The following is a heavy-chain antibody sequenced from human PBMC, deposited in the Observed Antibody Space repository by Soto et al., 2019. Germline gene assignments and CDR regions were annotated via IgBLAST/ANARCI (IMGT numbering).Heavy chain of an antibody. CDR2: ISYDGSNK. Sequence: GGSLRLSCAASGFTFSSYAMHWVRQAPGKGLEWVAVISYDGSNKYYADSVKGRFTISRDNSKNTLYLQMNSLRAEDTAVYYCATYSEQWLFDYWGQGTLVTVSS. V-gene: IGHV3-30-3*01. J-gene: IGHJ4*02. CDR1: GFTFSSYA. CDR3: ATYSEQWLFDY. D-gene: IGHD6-19*01.